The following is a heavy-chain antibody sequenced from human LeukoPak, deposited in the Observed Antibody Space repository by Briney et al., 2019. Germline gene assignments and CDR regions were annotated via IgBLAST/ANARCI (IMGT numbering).Heavy chain of an antibody. CDR2: ISGSGGAT. CDR1: GFTFSTYA. CDR3: ARDQDYYDSSGYYTPFFDY. Sequence: PGGSLRLSCAASGFTFSTYAMSWVRQAPGMGLEWVSAISGSGGATYYADSVKGRFTISRDNSKNSLYLQMNSLRAEDTAVYYCARDQDYYDSSGYYTPFFDYWGQGTLVTVSS. J-gene: IGHJ4*02. V-gene: IGHV3-23*01. D-gene: IGHD3-22*01.